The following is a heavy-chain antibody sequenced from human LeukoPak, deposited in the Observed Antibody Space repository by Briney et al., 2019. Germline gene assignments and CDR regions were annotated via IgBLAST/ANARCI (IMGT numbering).Heavy chain of an antibody. Sequence: SETLSLTCTVSDGSISSYYWSWIRKPPGKGMEWIGYIYYSGSTNYNPSLKSRVTISVDTSKNQFSLKLSSVTAADTAVYYCARSDGSSFDYWGQGTLVTVSS. V-gene: IGHV4-59*01. J-gene: IGHJ4*02. D-gene: IGHD6-13*01. CDR3: ARSDGSSFDY. CDR2: IYYSGST. CDR1: DGSISSYY.